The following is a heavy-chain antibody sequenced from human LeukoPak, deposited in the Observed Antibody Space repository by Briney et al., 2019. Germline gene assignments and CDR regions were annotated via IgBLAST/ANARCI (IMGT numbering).Heavy chain of an antibody. V-gene: IGHV1-69*05. CDR1: GGTFSRHA. CDR2: IIPIFGTA. J-gene: IGHJ3*02. D-gene: IGHD4-17*01. CDR3: ARGPSDDYGDYNAFDI. Sequence: ASVKVSCRASGGTFSRHAISWVRQAPGQGLEWMGGIIPIFGTANYAQKFQDRVTITTDESTSTAYMELSSQRSEDTAVYYCARGPSDDYGDYNAFDIWGQGTMVTVSS.